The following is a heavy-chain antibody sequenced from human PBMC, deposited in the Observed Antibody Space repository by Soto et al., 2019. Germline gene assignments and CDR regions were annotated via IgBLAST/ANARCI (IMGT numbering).Heavy chain of an antibody. D-gene: IGHD5-12*01. Sequence: QVQLVESGGGVVQPGRSLRLSCAASGFTFSSYAMHWVRQAPDKGLEWVAVISYDGSNKYYADSVKGRFTISRDNSKNTLYLQMNSLRAEDTAVYYCARGSRDGYNARWFDPWGQGTLVTVSS. J-gene: IGHJ5*02. CDR1: GFTFSSYA. CDR2: ISYDGSNK. V-gene: IGHV3-30-3*01. CDR3: ARGSRDGYNARWFDP.